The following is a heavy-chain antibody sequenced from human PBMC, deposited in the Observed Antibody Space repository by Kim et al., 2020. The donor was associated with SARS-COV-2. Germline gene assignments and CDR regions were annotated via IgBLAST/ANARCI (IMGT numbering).Heavy chain of an antibody. CDR1: GGSFSGYY. Sequence: SETLSLTCAVYGGSFSGYYWSWIRQPPGKGLEWVGEINRGGSTSYNPSLKSRVTISLDTSQNHFSLKLSSVTAADTAVYYCARGLGSGSYYGFWGQGTLV. CDR2: INRGGST. J-gene: IGHJ4*02. V-gene: IGHV4-34*01. CDR3: ARGLGSGSYYGF. D-gene: IGHD3-10*01.